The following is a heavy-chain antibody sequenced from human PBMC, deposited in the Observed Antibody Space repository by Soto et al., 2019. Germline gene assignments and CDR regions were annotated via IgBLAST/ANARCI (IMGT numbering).Heavy chain of an antibody. CDR2: INHSGST. D-gene: IGHD6-13*01. CDR1: GGSFSCYK. CDR3: ARVGSSSPDY. Sequence: QVQLQQWGAGLLKPSETLSLTSAVYGGSFSCYKWSWIRQPPGKGLEWIGEINHSGSTNYNPSLKSRVTISVDTSKNQFSLKLSSVTAADTAVYYCARVGSSSPDYWGQGTLVTVSS. J-gene: IGHJ4*02. V-gene: IGHV4-34*01.